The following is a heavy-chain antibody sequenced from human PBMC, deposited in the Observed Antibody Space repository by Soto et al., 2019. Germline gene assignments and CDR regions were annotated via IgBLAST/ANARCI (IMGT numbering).Heavy chain of an antibody. V-gene: IGHV1-69*13. CDR3: AREGSGYSSLCEY. CDR2: IIPIFGTA. CDR1: GGTFSSYA. Sequence: SVNFSCKASGGTFSSYAISWVRQAPGQGLEWMGGIIPIFGTANYAQKFQGRVTITADESTSTAYMELSSLRSEDTAVYYCAREGSGYSSLCEYWGNGNMVTVSP. D-gene: IGHD3-10*01. J-gene: IGHJ4*01.